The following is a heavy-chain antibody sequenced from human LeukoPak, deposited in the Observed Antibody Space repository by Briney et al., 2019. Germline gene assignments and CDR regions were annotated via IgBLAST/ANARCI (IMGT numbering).Heavy chain of an antibody. D-gene: IGHD1-1*01. Sequence: SETLSLTCSVSGGSITFYYWNWLRKPAGKGLEWIGRIHTSGTTNYNPSLKSRVTMPIDTSQKKFSLNLTSVTAADTAVYYCASSSWKKTFDYWGQGALVTVSS. CDR3: ASSSWKKTFDY. J-gene: IGHJ4*02. V-gene: IGHV4-4*07. CDR2: IHTSGTT. CDR1: GGSITFYY.